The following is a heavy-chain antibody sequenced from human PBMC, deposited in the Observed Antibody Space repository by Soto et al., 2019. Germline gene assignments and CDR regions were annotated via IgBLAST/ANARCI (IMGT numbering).Heavy chain of an antibody. V-gene: IGHV1-46*01. D-gene: IGHD2-21*02. CDR3: ARLGVVVTAVYYFDY. J-gene: IGHJ4*02. CDR2: INPSGGST. CDR1: GYTFTSYY. Sequence: GASVKVSCKASGYTFTSYYMHWVRQAPGQGLEWMGIINPSGGSTSYAQKFQGRVTMTRDTSTSTVYMELSSLRSEDTAVYYCARLGVVVTAVYYFDYWGQGTLVT.